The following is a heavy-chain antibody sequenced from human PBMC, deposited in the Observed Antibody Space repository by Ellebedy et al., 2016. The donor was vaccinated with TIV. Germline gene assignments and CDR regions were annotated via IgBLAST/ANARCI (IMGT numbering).Heavy chain of an antibody. CDR2: IYYSGST. J-gene: IGHJ4*02. Sequence: SETLSLTCTVSGGSISSYYWSWIRQPPGKGLEWIGYIYYSGSTNYNPSLKSRVTVSVDTSKNQFSLKLSSVTAADTAVYYCARSQYSSSWYWGYWGQGTLVTVSS. CDR3: ARSQYSSSWYWGY. V-gene: IGHV4-59*01. CDR1: GGSISSYY. D-gene: IGHD6-13*01.